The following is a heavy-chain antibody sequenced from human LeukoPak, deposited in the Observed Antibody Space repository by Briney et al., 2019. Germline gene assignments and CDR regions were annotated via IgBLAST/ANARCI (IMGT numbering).Heavy chain of an antibody. D-gene: IGHD2-15*01. J-gene: IGHJ5*02. CDR2: ICTSGST. CDR1: GGSISSYY. Sequence: SETLSLTCTVSGGSISSYYWSWIRQPAGKGLEWIGRICTSGSTNFNPSLKSRVTMSVDTAKNQFSLKLSSVTAADTAVYYCARDLDCSGGSCYWFDPWGQGTLVTFSS. CDR3: ARDLDCSGGSCYWFDP. V-gene: IGHV4-4*07.